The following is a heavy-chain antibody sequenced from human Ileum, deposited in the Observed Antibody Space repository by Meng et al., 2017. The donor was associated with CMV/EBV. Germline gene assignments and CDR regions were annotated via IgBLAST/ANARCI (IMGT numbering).Heavy chain of an antibody. V-gene: IGHV6-1*01. CDR2: TYYRSKWYN. CDR1: GDSVSSNCAI. Sequence: QRQQSGPGLVKPSPTLSIPCAISGDSVSSNCAIWNWIRQSPSRGLEWLGKTYYRSKWYNDYAPSVKSRITVKPDTSKNQFSLQLNSVTPEDTAVYYCARENGYEWYFDFWGRGTLVTVSS. D-gene: IGHD6-13*01. CDR3: ARENGYEWYFDF. J-gene: IGHJ2*01.